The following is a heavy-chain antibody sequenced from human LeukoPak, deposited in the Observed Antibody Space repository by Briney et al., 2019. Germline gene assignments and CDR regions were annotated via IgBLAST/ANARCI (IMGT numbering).Heavy chain of an antibody. CDR2: ISYDGSNK. Sequence: GGSLRLSCAASGFTFSSYGMHWVRQAPGKGLEWVAVISYDGSNKYYADSVKGRFTISRDNSKNTLYLQMNSLRAEDTAVYYCAKDPPAYYDILTGSDAFDIWGQGTMVTVSS. V-gene: IGHV3-30*18. CDR1: GFTFSSYG. CDR3: AKDPPAYYDILTGSDAFDI. J-gene: IGHJ3*02. D-gene: IGHD3-9*01.